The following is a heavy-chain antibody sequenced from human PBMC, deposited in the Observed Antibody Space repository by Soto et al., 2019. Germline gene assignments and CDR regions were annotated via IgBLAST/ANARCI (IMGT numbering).Heavy chain of an antibody. CDR1: GFTFSTYW. D-gene: IGHD2-2*01. CDR3: GGSAAYNWFDP. V-gene: IGHV3-74*01. Sequence: VQLVESGGGLVQPGGSLRLSCAASGFTFSTYWMHWVRQAPGKGLVWVSRIKSDGTGTTYADSVKGRFTISRDNAKNMLYLQMNSLRVEDTAVYYCGGSAAYNWFDPWGQGTLVTVSS. J-gene: IGHJ5*02. CDR2: IKSDGTGT.